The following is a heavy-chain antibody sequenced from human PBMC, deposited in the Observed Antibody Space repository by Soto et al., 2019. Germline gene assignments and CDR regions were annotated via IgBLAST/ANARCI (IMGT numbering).Heavy chain of an antibody. V-gene: IGHV4-34*01. J-gene: IGHJ6*02. CDR3: NFGDYYGSGDPTHYGMDV. Sequence: QVQLQQWGAGLLKPSETLSITCAVYGGSFSGHYWSWIRQPPGKGLECIVEINHRGSTNYNPSLKSRVTMSEDTSQNQFSLKLSSVTVADTAVYYCNFGDYYGSGDPTHYGMDVWGQGTTVTVSS. CDR2: INHRGST. D-gene: IGHD3-10*01. CDR1: GGSFSGHY.